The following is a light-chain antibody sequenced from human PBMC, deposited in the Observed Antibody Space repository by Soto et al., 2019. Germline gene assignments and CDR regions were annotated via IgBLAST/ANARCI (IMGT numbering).Light chain of an antibody. CDR3: LQDYNYPWT. CDR2: AIS. J-gene: IGKJ1*01. CDR1: QSITSY. Sequence: DIQMTQSPSSLSASVGDRVTITCRASQSITSYVNWYQQKTGKAPKLLIFAISSLESGVPSRLSGSGSEKDFTLTISSLQPEDFATDDCLQDYNYPWTFGQGTKVDIK. V-gene: IGKV1-39*01.